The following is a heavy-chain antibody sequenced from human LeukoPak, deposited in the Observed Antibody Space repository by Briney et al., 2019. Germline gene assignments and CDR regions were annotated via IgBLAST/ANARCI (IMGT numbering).Heavy chain of an antibody. D-gene: IGHD1-26*01. CDR2: IYTSGST. Sequence: PSETLSLTCTVSGGSISSYYWSWIRQPAGKGLEWIGRIYTSGSTNYNPSLKSRVTMSVDTSKNQFSLKLSSVTAADTAVYYCASGRQESGYYYYYYMDVWGKGTTVTVSS. J-gene: IGHJ6*03. CDR1: GGSISSYY. CDR3: ASGRQESGYYYYYYMDV. V-gene: IGHV4-4*07.